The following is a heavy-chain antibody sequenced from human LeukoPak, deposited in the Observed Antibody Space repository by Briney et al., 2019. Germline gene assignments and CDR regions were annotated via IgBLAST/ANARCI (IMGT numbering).Heavy chain of an antibody. D-gene: IGHD3-9*01. Sequence: GGSLRLSCAASGFTFSSYWMSWVRQAPGKGLEWVANIKQDGSEKYYVDSVKGRFTISRDNAKNSLYLQMNSLRAEDTAVYYCARADYDILTGYLEGNYYYYYMDVWGKGTTVTVSS. CDR2: IKQDGSEK. J-gene: IGHJ6*03. V-gene: IGHV3-7*04. CDR3: ARADYDILTGYLEGNYYYYYMDV. CDR1: GFTFSSYW.